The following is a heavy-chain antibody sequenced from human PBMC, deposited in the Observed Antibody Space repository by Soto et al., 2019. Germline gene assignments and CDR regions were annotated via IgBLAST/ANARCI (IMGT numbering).Heavy chain of an antibody. V-gene: IGHV3-23*01. Sequence: GGSLRLSCAASGFTFSSYAMSWVRQAPGKGLEWVSAISGSGGSTYYADSVKGRFTISRDNSKNTLYLQMNSLRAEDTAVYYCAKVSAYDSSVDMREGAAFDIWGQGTMVTVSS. CDR2: ISGSGGST. CDR3: AKVSAYDSSVDMREGAAFDI. J-gene: IGHJ3*02. D-gene: IGHD3-22*01. CDR1: GFTFSSYA.